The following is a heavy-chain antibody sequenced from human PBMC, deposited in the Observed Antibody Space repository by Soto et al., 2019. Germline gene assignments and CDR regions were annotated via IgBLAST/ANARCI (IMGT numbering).Heavy chain of an antibody. Sequence: EVQLLESGGGLVQPGGSLRLSCAASGFTFSTFAMSWVRQAPGKGLEWVSGIIGSGGSTQYADSVKGRFTISRDNSKNTQYLQMNTLRDEDTAVYYCAKARGGSCHHGMDVWGQGTTVTVSS. J-gene: IGHJ6*02. CDR3: AKARGGSCHHGMDV. CDR2: IIGSGGST. D-gene: IGHD2-15*01. V-gene: IGHV3-23*01. CDR1: GFTFSTFA.